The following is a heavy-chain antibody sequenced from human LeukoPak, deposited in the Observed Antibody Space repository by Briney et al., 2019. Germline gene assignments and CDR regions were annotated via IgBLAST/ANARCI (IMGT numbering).Heavy chain of an antibody. CDR3: ARDGLSGYEGFDY. CDR1: GFTFSNYV. V-gene: IGHV3-21*01. CDR2: ITSNSGSI. D-gene: IGHD5-12*01. J-gene: IGHJ4*02. Sequence: GGSLRLSCAASGFTFSNYVMNWVRQAPGKGLEWVSSITSNSGSIYDADSVKGRFTISRDNAKNSLYLQMNSLRPEDTAIYYCARDGLSGYEGFDYWGQGTLVTVSS.